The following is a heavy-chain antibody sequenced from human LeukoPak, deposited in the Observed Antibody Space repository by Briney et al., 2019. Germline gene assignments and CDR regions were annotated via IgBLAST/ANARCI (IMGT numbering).Heavy chain of an antibody. D-gene: IGHD1-26*01. CDR3: ARGDVGYFDY. Sequence: SETLSLTCAVSGGSISSGGYSWSWIRQPPRKGLEWIGYIFHTGSTYYNPSLKSRVTISMDTSKNQFSLKLTSVAAADTAVYYCARGDVGYFDYWGHGSLVTVSS. CDR1: GGSISSGGYS. J-gene: IGHJ4*01. V-gene: IGHV4-30-2*01. CDR2: IFHTGST.